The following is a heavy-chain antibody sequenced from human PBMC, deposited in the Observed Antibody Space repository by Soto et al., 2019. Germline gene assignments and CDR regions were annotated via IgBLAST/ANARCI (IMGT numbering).Heavy chain of an antibody. CDR2: ISYDGSNK. V-gene: IGHV3-30*18. CDR1: GFTFSSYG. J-gene: IGHJ6*02. Sequence: QVQLVESGGGVVQPGRSLRLSCAASGFTFSSYGMHWVRQAPGKGLEWVAVISYDGSNKYYADSVKGRFTISRDNSKNTLYLQMNSLIAEDTAVYYCAKDPYCGGDCYSGMDVWGQGTTVTVSS. D-gene: IGHD2-21*01. CDR3: AKDPYCGGDCYSGMDV.